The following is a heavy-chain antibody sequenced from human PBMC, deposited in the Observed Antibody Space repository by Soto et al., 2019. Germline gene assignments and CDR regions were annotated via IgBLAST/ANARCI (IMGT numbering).Heavy chain of an antibody. J-gene: IGHJ6*02. CDR2: IIPIFGTA. CDR3: ARDQMVRRLNYYYYYGMDV. CDR1: GGTFSSYA. D-gene: IGHD3-10*01. V-gene: IGHV1-69*13. Sequence: GASVKVSCKASGGTFSSYAISWVRQAPGQGLEWMGGIIPIFGTANYAQKFQGRVTITADESTSTAYMELSSLRSEDTAVYYCARDQMVRRLNYYYYYGMDVWGQGTTVTVSS.